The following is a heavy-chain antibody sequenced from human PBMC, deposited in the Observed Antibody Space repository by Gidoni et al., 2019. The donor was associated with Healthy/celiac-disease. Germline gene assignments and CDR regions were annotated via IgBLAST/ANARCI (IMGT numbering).Heavy chain of an antibody. J-gene: IGHJ6*02. CDR3: ARGFSSIAARQMPPYYYSGMDV. Sequence: QVQLQQWGAGLLTPSETLSLTCAVYGGSFSGYFWRWLRQPPGKGLELIGEIKHSGSTNYNPSLKSRVTISVDTSKNQFSLKLSSVTAADTAVYYCARGFSSIAARQMPPYYYSGMDVWGQGTTVTVSS. V-gene: IGHV4-34*01. CDR1: GGSFSGYF. CDR2: IKHSGST. D-gene: IGHD6-6*01.